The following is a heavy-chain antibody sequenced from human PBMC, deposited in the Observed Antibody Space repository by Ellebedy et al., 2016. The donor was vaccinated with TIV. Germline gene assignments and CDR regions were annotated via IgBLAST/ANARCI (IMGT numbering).Heavy chain of an antibody. CDR2: ISSSGSTI. CDR1: GFTFSSYE. J-gene: IGHJ6*02. Sequence: GESLKISCAASGFTFSSYEMNWVRQAPGKGLEWVSYISSSGSTIYYADSVKGRFTISRDNAKNSLYLQMNSLRAEDTAVYYCAIVSDDDIRDIGYYYYGMDVWGQGTTVTVSS. V-gene: IGHV3-48*03. CDR3: AIVSDDDIRDIGYYYYGMDV. D-gene: IGHD3-16*02.